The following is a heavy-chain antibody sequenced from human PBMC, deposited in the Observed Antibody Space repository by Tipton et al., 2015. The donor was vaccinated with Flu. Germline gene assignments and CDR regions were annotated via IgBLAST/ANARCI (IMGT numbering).Heavy chain of an antibody. J-gene: IGHJ4*02. Sequence: TLSLTCKVSSVSISNGGYYWSWIRQHPGKDLEWIGFISYSGNTYYNPSLKGLGTISVDTSKNQFSLKLSSVTAADTAVYYCARARGYCSGGHCYSYYFDYWGQGTLVTVSS. CDR3: ARARGYCSGGHCYSYYFDY. V-gene: IGHV4-31*01. D-gene: IGHD2-15*01. CDR1: SVSISNGGYY. CDR2: ISYSGNT.